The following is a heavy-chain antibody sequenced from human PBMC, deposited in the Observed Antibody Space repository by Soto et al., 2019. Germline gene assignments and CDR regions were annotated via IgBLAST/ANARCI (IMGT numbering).Heavy chain of an antibody. CDR1: GFTIATSH. V-gene: IGHV3-48*01. CDR3: ARGHSVNAGIITY. CDR2: IISGGSI. D-gene: IGHD6-13*01. J-gene: IGHJ4*02. Sequence: GGSLRLSCAASGFTIATSHMNWVRQPPGKGLEWISYIISGGSISYADSVRGRFTISRDIAENSLYLQMNSLRAEDTAVYYCARGHSVNAGIITYWGQGILVTVSS.